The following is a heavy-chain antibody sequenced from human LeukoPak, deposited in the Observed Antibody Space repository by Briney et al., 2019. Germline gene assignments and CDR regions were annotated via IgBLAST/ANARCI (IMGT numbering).Heavy chain of an antibody. D-gene: IGHD5-18*01. CDR3: ATHVDTAMVTGFDY. Sequence: WGTLRLSCAASGFTFSSYAMSWIRQPPGKGLEWASAISGSGGSTYYPDSVKGRCTIFRDNSKNTLYLQMNSLRAEDTAVYYCATHVDTAMVTGFDYWGQGTLVTVSS. CDR1: GFTFSSYA. V-gene: IGHV3-23*01. J-gene: IGHJ4*02. CDR2: ISGSGGST.